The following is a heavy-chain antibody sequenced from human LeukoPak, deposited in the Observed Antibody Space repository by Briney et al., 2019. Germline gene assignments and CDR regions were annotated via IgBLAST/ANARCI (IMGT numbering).Heavy chain of an antibody. CDR1: GFTFSDYY. J-gene: IGHJ5*02. D-gene: IGHD3-22*01. Sequence: GGSLRLSCAASGFTFSDYYMSWIRQAPGKGLEWVSYISSSGSTIYYADSVKGRFTISRDNAKNSLYLQMNSLRAEDTAVYYCARDRHYYDSSPYGWFDPWGQGTLVTVSS. V-gene: IGHV3-11*04. CDR2: ISSSGSTI. CDR3: ARDRHYYDSSPYGWFDP.